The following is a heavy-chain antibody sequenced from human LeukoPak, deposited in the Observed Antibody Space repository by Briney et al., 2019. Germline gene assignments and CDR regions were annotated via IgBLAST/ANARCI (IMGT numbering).Heavy chain of an antibody. D-gene: IGHD3-10*01. CDR1: GFTFSSYA. J-gene: IGHJ4*02. Sequence: GGSLRLSCAASGFTFSSYAMHWVRQAPGKGLEWVAVISYDGSNKYYADPVKGRFTISRDNSKNTLYLQMNSLRAEDTAVYYCARDYYGSGSPLVDWGQGTLVTVSP. V-gene: IGHV3-30*04. CDR3: ARDYYGSGSPLVD. CDR2: ISYDGSNK.